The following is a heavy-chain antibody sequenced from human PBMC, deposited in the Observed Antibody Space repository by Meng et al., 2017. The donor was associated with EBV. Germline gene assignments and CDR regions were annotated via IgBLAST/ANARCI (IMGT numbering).Heavy chain of an antibody. D-gene: IGHD6-6*01. V-gene: IGHV4-61*01. CDR1: GASVSGGTFH. CDR2: IYDGGTT. CDR3: AKSSSSTPGVVDS. Sequence: QVQLQESGPGLVKPSETLSPICTVSGASVSGGTFHWSWIRQPPGKELEWIGYIYDGGTTIYNPSLKSRVTIFLDTSRNQFSLGLRSVTTADTAVYYCAKSSSSTPGVVDSWGQGTLVTVSS. J-gene: IGHJ4*02.